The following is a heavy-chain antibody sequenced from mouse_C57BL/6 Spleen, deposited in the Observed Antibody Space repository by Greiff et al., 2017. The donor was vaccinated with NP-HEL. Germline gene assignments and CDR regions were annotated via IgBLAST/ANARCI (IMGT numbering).Heavy chain of an antibody. CDR1: GYTFTSYW. CDR3: ARGFTTVVATNFDF. D-gene: IGHD1-1*01. J-gene: IGHJ1*03. CDR2: IHPNSGST. V-gene: IGHV1-64*01. Sequence: VQLQQPGAELVKPGASVKLSCKASGYTFTSYWMHWVKQRPGQGLEWIGMIHPNSGSTNYNEKFKSKATLTVDKSSSTAYMQLSSLTSEDSAVYYCARGFTTVVATNFDFWGTGTTVTVSS.